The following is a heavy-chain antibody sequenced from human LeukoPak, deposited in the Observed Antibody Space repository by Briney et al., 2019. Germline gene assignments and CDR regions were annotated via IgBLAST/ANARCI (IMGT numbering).Heavy chain of an antibody. CDR3: ARDNSVRDEAWWFNP. V-gene: IGHV1-46*01. D-gene: IGHD5-24*01. Sequence: ASVKVSCKAFGYTFTSNYMHWVRPAPEQGPEWMGVISPSGGSTTYAQKFQGRVTLTRDMSTSTAYLELRSLRSEDTAVYYCARDNSVRDEAWWFNPWGQGTLGTVSS. CDR1: GYTFTSNY. J-gene: IGHJ5*02. CDR2: ISPSGGST.